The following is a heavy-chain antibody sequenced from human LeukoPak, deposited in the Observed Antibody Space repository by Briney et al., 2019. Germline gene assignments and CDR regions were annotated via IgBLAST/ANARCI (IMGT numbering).Heavy chain of an antibody. CDR3: ARGPYPDY. J-gene: IGHJ4*02. V-gene: IGHV3-23*01. Sequence: GGSLRLSCAASGFTFSSYGMSWVRQAPGKGLEWVSAISGSGGTTSYADFVKGRFTVSRDNAKNSLYLQMNSLRAEDTAVYYCARGPYPDYWGQGTLVTVSS. CDR2: ISGSGGTT. CDR1: GFTFSSYG.